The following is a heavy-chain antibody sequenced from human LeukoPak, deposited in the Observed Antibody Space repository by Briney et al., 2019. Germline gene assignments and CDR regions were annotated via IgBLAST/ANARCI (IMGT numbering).Heavy chain of an antibody. CDR1: GGSISSYY. D-gene: IGHD3-16*02. CDR3: ARGYRLPHFDY. V-gene: IGHV4-59*01. Sequence: SETLSLTCTVSGGSISSYYWSWIRQPPGKGLEWIGYIYYSGSTNYNPSLKSRVTISVDTSKNQFSLKLSSVTAADTAVYYCARGYRLPHFDYWGQGTLVTVSS. CDR2: IYYSGST. J-gene: IGHJ4*02.